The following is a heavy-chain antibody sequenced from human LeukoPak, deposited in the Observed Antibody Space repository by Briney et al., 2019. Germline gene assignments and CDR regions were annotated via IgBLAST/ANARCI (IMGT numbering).Heavy chain of an antibody. D-gene: IGHD5-24*01. CDR1: GGSISSGDYY. Sequence: SETLSLTCTVSGGSISSGDYYWRWIRQPPGKGLEWIGYIYYSGSTYYNPSLKSRVTISVDTSKNQFSLKLSSVTAADTAVYYCASSEMATKGGAFDIWGQGTMVTVSS. CDR2: IYYSGST. CDR3: ASSEMATKGGAFDI. J-gene: IGHJ3*02. V-gene: IGHV4-30-4*01.